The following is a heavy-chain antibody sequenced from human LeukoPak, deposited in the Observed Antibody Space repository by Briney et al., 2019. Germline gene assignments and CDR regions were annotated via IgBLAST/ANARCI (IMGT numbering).Heavy chain of an antibody. V-gene: IGHV1-2*02. J-gene: IGHJ4*02. D-gene: IGHD6-19*01. Sequence: ASVKVSCKASGYTFTGYYMHWVRQAPGQGLEWMGWINPNSGGTNYAQKFQGRVTMTRDTSISTAYMELSRLRSDDTAVYYCARDRRRSGWCGGDYWGQGTLVTVSS. CDR3: ARDRRRSGWCGGDY. CDR1: GYTFTGYY. CDR2: INPNSGGT.